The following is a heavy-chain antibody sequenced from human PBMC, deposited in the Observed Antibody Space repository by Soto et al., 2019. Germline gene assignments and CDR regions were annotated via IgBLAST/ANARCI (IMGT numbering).Heavy chain of an antibody. Sequence: SETLSLTCAVYGGSFSGYYWSWIRQPPGKGLEWIGEINHSGSTNYNPSLKSRVTISVDTSKNQFSLKLSSVTAADTAVYYCARGLRAYGSGSYWAYWGQGTLVTVSS. D-gene: IGHD3-10*01. CDR3: ARGLRAYGSGSYWAY. CDR2: INHSGST. J-gene: IGHJ4*02. CDR1: GGSFSGYY. V-gene: IGHV4-34*01.